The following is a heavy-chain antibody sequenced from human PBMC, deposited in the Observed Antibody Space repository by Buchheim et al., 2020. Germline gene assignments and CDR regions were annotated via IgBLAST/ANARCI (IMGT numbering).Heavy chain of an antibody. D-gene: IGHD3-22*01. CDR2: IYYSGST. CDR3: ARVQAYYYDSSGYGYYFGY. V-gene: IGHV4-30-4*01. CDR1: GGSISSGDYY. Sequence: QVQLQESGPGLVKPSQTLSLTCTVSGGSISSGDYYWSWIRQPPGKGLEWIGYIYYSGSTYYNPSLKSRVTISVDTSKNQLSLKLSSVTAADTAVYYCARVQAYYYDSSGYGYYFGYWGQGTL. J-gene: IGHJ4*02.